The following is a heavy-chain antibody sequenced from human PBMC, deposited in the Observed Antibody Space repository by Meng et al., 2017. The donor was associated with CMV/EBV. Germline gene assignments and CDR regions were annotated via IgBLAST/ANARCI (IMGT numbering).Heavy chain of an antibody. D-gene: IGHD3-22*01. Sequence: WGACLFQPPELLSPTGAVYGGSFSGSYCSWSRQPPGKGLEWIGEINHSGSTNYNPSLTSRVTISVDTSKNQFSLKLSSVTAADTAVYYCARVWDSGWDYWGQGTLVTVSS. V-gene: IGHV4-34*01. CDR3: ARVWDSGWDY. CDR2: INHSGST. CDR1: GGSFSGSY. J-gene: IGHJ4*02.